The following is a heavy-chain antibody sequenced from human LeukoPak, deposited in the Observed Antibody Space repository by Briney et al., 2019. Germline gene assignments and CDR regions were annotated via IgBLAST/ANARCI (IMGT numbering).Heavy chain of an antibody. CDR3: ARDGGDYPDYYYMDV. J-gene: IGHJ6*03. Sequence: SETLSLTCTVSGGSISSSSYYWGWIRQPPGKGLEWIGSIYYSGSTYYNPSLKSRVTISVDTSKNQFSLKLSSVTAADTAVYYCARDGGDYPDYYYMDVWGKGTTVTVSS. CDR1: GGSISSSSYY. V-gene: IGHV4-39*02. CDR2: IYYSGST. D-gene: IGHD4-17*01.